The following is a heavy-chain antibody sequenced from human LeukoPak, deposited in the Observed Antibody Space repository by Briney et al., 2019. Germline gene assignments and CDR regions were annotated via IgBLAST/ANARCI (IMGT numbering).Heavy chain of an antibody. Sequence: SETQSLTCTVSGDSISSSSYYWGWIRQPPGKGLEWIGSIYYSGSTNNNPSLKSRVTISVDTSKSHSSLKLSSVTAADTAVYYCAGHVDTAMANFDYWGQGTLVTVSS. V-gene: IGHV4-39*07. J-gene: IGHJ4*02. CDR2: IYYSGST. CDR1: GDSISSSSYY. D-gene: IGHD5-18*01. CDR3: AGHVDTAMANFDY.